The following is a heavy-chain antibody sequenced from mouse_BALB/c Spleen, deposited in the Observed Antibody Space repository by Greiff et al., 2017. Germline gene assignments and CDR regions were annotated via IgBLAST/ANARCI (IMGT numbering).Heavy chain of an antibody. J-gene: IGHJ1*01. CDR2: ISYSGST. V-gene: IGHV3-2*02. CDR3: AREADGYLLYWYFDV. CDR1: GYSITSDYA. Sequence: EVKLLESGPGLVKPSQSLSLTCTVTGYSITSDYAWNWIRQFPGNKLEWMGYISYSGSTSYNPSLKSRISITRDTSKNQFFLQLNSVTTEDTATYYCAREADGYLLYWYFDVWGAGTTVTVSS. D-gene: IGHD2-3*01.